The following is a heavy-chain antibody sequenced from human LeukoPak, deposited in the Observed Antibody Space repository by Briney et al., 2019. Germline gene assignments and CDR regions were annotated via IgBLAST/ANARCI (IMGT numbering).Heavy chain of an antibody. Sequence: RASVKVSCKASGYTFTSYGISWVRQATGQGLEWMGWMNPNSGNTGYAQKFQGRVTMTRNTSISTAYMELSSLRSEDTAVYYCARGGEEYCSSTSCYRYNYYYGMDVWGQGTTVTVSS. D-gene: IGHD2-2*02. CDR3: ARGGEEYCSSTSCYRYNYYYGMDV. CDR1: GYTFTSYG. V-gene: IGHV1-8*02. CDR2: MNPNSGNT. J-gene: IGHJ6*02.